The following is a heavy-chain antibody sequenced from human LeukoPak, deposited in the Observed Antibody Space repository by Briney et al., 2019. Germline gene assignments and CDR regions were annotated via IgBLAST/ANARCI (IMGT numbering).Heavy chain of an antibody. CDR2: IYNRGTT. V-gene: IGHV4-59*01. CDR3: ARGAGGYRFGP. Sequence: PSETLSLTCTVSGGSISDYHWTWIRQPPGKGLECIGYIYNRGTTFYNPSLQSRVTMSADTSKKQFSLKLTSVTAADTAVYYCARGAGGYRFGPWGQGTLVTVSS. CDR1: GGSISDYH. D-gene: IGHD1-1*01. J-gene: IGHJ5*02.